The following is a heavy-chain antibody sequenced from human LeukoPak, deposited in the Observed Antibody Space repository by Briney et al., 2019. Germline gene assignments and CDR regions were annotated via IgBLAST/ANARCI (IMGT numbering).Heavy chain of an antibody. D-gene: IGHD1-26*01. Sequence: ASVKVSCKASGGTFSSYAISWVRQAPGQGLEWMGGIIPIFGTANYAQKFQGRVTMTRDMSTSTVYMELSSLRSEDTAVYYCATAGHSGSYYYYYYMDVWGKGTTVTVSS. CDR2: IIPIFGTA. V-gene: IGHV1-69*05. CDR3: ATAGHSGSYYYYYYMDV. J-gene: IGHJ6*03. CDR1: GGTFSSYA.